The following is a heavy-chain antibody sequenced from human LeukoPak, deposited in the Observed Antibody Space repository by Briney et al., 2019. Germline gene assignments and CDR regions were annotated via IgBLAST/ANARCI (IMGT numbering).Heavy chain of an antibody. D-gene: IGHD5-18*01. CDR2: IKQDGSEK. Sequence: GGSLRLSCAASGFTFSSYWMNWVRQAPGKGLEWVANIKQDGSEKHYLDSVKGRFTISRENARNSLYLQMNSLRAEDTAVYYCARDYGYSTTWHEGDAFDIWGQGTMVTVSS. J-gene: IGHJ3*02. CDR3: ARDYGYSTTWHEGDAFDI. V-gene: IGHV3-7*01. CDR1: GFTFSSYW.